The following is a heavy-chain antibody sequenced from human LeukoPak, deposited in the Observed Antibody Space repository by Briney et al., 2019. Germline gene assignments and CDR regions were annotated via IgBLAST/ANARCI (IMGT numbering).Heavy chain of an antibody. CDR1: GFTFSSYA. J-gene: IGHJ3*02. V-gene: IGHV3-30-3*01. CDR3: ARDTYYDFWSGRNPHDAFDI. CDR2: ISYDGSNK. D-gene: IGHD3-3*01. Sequence: GGSLRLSCAASGFTFSSYAMHWVRQAPGKGLEWVAVISYDGSNKYYADSVKGRFTISRDNSKNTLYLQMNSLRAEDTAVYYCARDTYYDFWSGRNPHDAFDIWGQGKMVTVSS.